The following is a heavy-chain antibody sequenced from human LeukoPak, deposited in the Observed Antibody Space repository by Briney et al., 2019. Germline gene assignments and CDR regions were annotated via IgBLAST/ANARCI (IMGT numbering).Heavy chain of an antibody. V-gene: IGHV4-59*01. CDR3: ARARAPPGYYMDV. J-gene: IGHJ6*03. Sequence: SETLSLTCTVSGGSISSYYWSWIRQPPGKGLEWIGYIYYSGSTNYNASLKSRVTISVDTSKNQFSLKLSSVTAADTAVYYCARARAPPGYYMDVWGKGTTVTVSS. CDR2: IYYSGST. CDR1: GGSISSYY.